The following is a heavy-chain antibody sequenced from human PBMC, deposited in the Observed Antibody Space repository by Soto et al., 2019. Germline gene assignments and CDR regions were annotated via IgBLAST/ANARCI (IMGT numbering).Heavy chain of an antibody. J-gene: IGHJ4*02. V-gene: IGHV1-18*01. CDR3: ARDASAIVATENHFDY. Sequence: ASVKVSCKASGYTFTSYGISWVRQAPGQGLEWMGWISAYNGNTNYAQKLQGRVTMTTDTSTSTAYMELRSLRSDDTAVYYCARDASAIVATENHFDYWGQGTLVTVSS. CDR1: GYTFTSYG. CDR2: ISAYNGNT. D-gene: IGHD5-12*01.